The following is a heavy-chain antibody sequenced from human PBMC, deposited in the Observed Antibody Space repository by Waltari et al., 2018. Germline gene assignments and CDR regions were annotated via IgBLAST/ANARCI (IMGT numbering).Heavy chain of an antibody. V-gene: IGHV1-2*02. CDR1: GYTFTGYY. CDR2: NNPNSGGT. CDR3: ARGEKILRPRGWFDP. Sequence: QVQLVQSGAEVKKPGASVKVSRKASGYTFTGYYMHWVRQAPGQGLEWMGWNNPNSGGTNYAQKFQGRVTMTRDTSISTAYMELSRLRSDDTAVYYCARGEKILRPRGWFDPWGQGTLVTVSS. D-gene: IGHD3-10*01. J-gene: IGHJ5*02.